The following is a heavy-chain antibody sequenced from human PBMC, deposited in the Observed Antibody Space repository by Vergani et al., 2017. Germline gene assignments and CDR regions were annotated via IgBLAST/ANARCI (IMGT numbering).Heavy chain of an antibody. V-gene: IGHV3-21*01. CDR2: ISSSSSYI. J-gene: IGHJ4*02. Sequence: EVQLVESGGGLVKPGGSLRLSCAASGFTFSSYSMNWVRQAPGKGLEWVSSISSSSSYIYYADSVKGRFTISRDNAKNSLYLQMNSLRAEDTAVYYGARDLFYYDSSGYYSGFFDYWGQGTLVTVSS. CDR1: GFTFSSYS. CDR3: ARDLFYYDSSGYYSGFFDY. D-gene: IGHD3-22*01.